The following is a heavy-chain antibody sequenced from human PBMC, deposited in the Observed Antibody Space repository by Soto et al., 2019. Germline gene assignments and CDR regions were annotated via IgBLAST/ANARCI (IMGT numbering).Heavy chain of an antibody. V-gene: IGHV3-33*01. CDR3: AREYGSGEFDY. D-gene: IGHD3-10*01. J-gene: IGHJ4*02. Sequence: QVQLVESGGGVVQPGRSLRLSCAASGFTFSSYGMHWVRQAPGKGLEWVAVIWYDGSNKYYADSVKGRFTISRDNSKNTLYLQMNSLRAEDTAVYYCAREYGSGEFDYWGQGTLVTVSS. CDR2: IWYDGSNK. CDR1: GFTFSSYG.